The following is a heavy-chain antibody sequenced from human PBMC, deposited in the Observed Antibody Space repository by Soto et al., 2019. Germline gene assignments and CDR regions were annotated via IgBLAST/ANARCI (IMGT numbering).Heavy chain of an antibody. CDR2: INAGNGNT. CDR3: SRAFGGYSYGPHDY. CDR1: GYTFTSYA. D-gene: IGHD5-18*01. V-gene: IGHV1-3*01. J-gene: IGHJ4*02. Sequence: GASVKVSCKASGYTFTSYAMHWVRQAPGQRLEWMGWINAGNGNTKYSQKFQGRVTITRDTSASTAYMELSSLRSEDTAVYYCSRAFGGYSYGPHDYWGQGTLVTVSS.